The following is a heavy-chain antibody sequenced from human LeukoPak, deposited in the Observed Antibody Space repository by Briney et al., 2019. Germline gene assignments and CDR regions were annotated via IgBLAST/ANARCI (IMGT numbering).Heavy chain of an antibody. CDR1: GFTFSSYA. D-gene: IGHD2-2*01. J-gene: IGHJ5*02. V-gene: IGHV3-23*01. Sequence: GGSLRLSCAASGFTFSSYAMSWVRQAPGKGLEWLSAISGSGGSTYYADSVKGRFTISRDNSKNTLYLQMNSLRAEDTAVYYCAKDRRCSSTSCPNWFDPWGQGTLVTVSS. CDR2: ISGSGGST. CDR3: AKDRRCSSTSCPNWFDP.